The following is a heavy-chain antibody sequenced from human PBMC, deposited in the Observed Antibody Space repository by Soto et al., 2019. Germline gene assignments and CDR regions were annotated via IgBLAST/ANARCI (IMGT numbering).Heavy chain of an antibody. D-gene: IGHD6-13*01. Sequence: QVQLVESGGGVVQPGRSLRLSCAASGFTFSSYAMHWVRQAPGKGLEWVAVISYDGSNEYYADSVKGRLTISRDNSKNPLYLQVNSLRDQDTAVDDCARGTAGGTCHCYGMDVWGQGTTVTVSS. V-gene: IGHV3-30-3*01. CDR1: GFTFSSYA. J-gene: IGHJ6*02. CDR2: ISYDGSNE. CDR3: ARGTAGGTCHCYGMDV.